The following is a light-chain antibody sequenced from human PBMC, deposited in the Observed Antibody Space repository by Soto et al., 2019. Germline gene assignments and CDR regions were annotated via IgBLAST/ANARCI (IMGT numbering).Light chain of an antibody. V-gene: IGKV1-12*01. Sequence: DIQMTQSPSSVSVSVGDRVTITCRASLDINRWLAWYQVRPGKPPKLLIAGAFVLQSGVPSRVSGSGYGTDFDLPIDNLQPEDFATYYCQQPDSYPITFGQGTRPEI. CDR2: GAF. CDR3: QQPDSYPIT. J-gene: IGKJ5*01. CDR1: LDINRW.